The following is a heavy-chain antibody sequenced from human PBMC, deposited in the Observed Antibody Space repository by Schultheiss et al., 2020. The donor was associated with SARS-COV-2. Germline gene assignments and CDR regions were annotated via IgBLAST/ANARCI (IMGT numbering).Heavy chain of an antibody. CDR1: GFTFSSYG. CDR2: ISYDGSNK. CDR3: ARDGDSSSSVGYYGMDV. J-gene: IGHJ6*02. V-gene: IGHV3-30*03. Sequence: GGSLRLSCAASGFTFSSYGMHWVRQAPGKGLEWVAVISYDGSNKYYADSVKGRFTISRDNAKNSLYLQMNSLRAEDTAVYYCARDGDSSSSVGYYGMDVWGQGTTVTVSS. D-gene: IGHD6-6*01.